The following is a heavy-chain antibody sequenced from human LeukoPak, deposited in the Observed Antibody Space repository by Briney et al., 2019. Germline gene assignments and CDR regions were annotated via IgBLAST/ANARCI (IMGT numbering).Heavy chain of an antibody. J-gene: IGHJ4*02. CDR2: ISSSSSYI. Sequence: GGSLRLSCAASRFTFRVYSMDGGRQAPGKGLEWVSSISSSSSYIYYADSVKGRFTISRDNAKNSLYLQMNSLSAEDTAVYYWARAQLRRSSTIAYWGQGTLVTVSS. CDR3: ARAQLRRSSTIAY. D-gene: IGHD6-6*01. V-gene: IGHV3-21*01. CDR1: RFTFRVYS.